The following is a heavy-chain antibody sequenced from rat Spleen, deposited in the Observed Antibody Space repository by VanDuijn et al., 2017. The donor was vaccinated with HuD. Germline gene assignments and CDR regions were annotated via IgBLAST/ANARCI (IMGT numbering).Heavy chain of an antibody. D-gene: IGHD1-3*01. J-gene: IGHJ3*01. V-gene: IGHV2-43*01. CDR3: TRSRELGYFDY. Sequence: QVQLKESGPGLVQPSQTLSLTCTVPGFSLTSYHISWVRQPPGKVLEWMGVIWTGGSTAYNSLLKSRLSISIDTSKSQVFLKMNSLQTQDTAIYFCTRSRELGYFDYWGQGTLVTVSS. CDR1: GFSLTSYH. CDR2: IWTGGST.